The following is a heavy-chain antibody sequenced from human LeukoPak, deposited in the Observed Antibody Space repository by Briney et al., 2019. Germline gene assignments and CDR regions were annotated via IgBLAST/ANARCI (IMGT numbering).Heavy chain of an antibody. CDR1: GGTFSSYA. D-gene: IGHD6-6*01. J-gene: IGHJ4*02. CDR3: ASFENSSSGDY. CDR2: IIPILGIA. Sequence: GASVKVSCKASGGTFSSYAISWVRQAPGQGLEWMGRIIPILGIANYAQKFQGRVTITADKSTSTAYMELSSLRSEDTAVYYCASFENSSSGDYWGQGTLVTVSS. V-gene: IGHV1-69*04.